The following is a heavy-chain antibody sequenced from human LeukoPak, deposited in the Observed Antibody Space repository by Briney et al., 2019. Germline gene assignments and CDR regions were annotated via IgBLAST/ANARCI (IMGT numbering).Heavy chain of an antibody. CDR2: IYYSGST. CDR3: ARLGSSGWYPDEYFQH. D-gene: IGHD6-19*01. Sequence: SETLSLTCTVSGGSISISRYYWRSIRQPPGKVLEWIGSIYYSGSTYYNQSLKSRITISVDTSKNQFTLKVSSVTAGDTAVYYCARLGSSGWYPDEYFQHWGQGTLVTVSS. CDR1: GGSISISRYY. V-gene: IGHV4-39*01. J-gene: IGHJ1*01.